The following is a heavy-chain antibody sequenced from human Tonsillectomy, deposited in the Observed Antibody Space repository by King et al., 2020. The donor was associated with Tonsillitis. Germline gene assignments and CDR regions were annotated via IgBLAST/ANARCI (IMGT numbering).Heavy chain of an antibody. D-gene: IGHD5-12*01. CDR3: ARGGGFSGYAYMDV. Sequence: VQLVESGGGLVKPGGSLRLSCAASGFTFSSYSMNWVRQAPGKGLEWVSWISSSGRYIYYAASVKGRFTISRDSAKNSLSLQMTSLRAEDTAVYYCARGGGFSGYAYMDVWGKGTTATVSS. V-gene: IGHV3-21*01. J-gene: IGHJ6*03. CDR2: ISSSGRYI. CDR1: GFTFSSYS.